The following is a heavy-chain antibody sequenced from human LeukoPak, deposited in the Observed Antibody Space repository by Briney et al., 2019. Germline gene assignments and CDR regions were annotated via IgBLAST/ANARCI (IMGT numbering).Heavy chain of an antibody. J-gene: IGHJ4*02. V-gene: IGHV3-9*01. CDR2: ISWNSGSI. CDR1: GFTFDDYA. D-gene: IGHD3-22*01. Sequence: PGGPLRLSCAASGFTFDDYAMHWVRQAPGKGLEWVSGISWNSGSIGYADSVKGRFTISRDNAKNSLYLQMNSLRAEDTALYYCAKEPLNYYDSSGYFDYWGQGTLVTVSS. CDR3: AKEPLNYYDSSGYFDY.